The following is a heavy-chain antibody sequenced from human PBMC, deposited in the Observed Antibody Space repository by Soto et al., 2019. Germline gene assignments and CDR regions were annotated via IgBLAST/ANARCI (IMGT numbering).Heavy chain of an antibody. CDR2: IYYSGST. J-gene: IGHJ6*02. CDR3: ARQMVATTFARHPGIYYYYYGMDV. CDR1: GGSISSSSYY. V-gene: IGHV4-39*01. D-gene: IGHD1-26*01. Sequence: QLQLQESGPGLVKPSETLSLTCTVSGGSISSSSYYWGWIRQPPGKGLEWIGSIYYSGSTYYNPSLKSRVTISVDTSKNQFSLKLSSVTAADTAVYYCARQMVATTFARHPGIYYYYYGMDVWGQGTTVTVSS.